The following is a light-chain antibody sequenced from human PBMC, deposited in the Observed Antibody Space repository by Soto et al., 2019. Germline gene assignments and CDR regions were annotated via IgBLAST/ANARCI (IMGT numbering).Light chain of an antibody. J-gene: IGLJ1*01. Sequence: QSVLTQPPSVSGSHGQSVTISCTGTSSDVGSYNRVSWYQQPPGTAPKLMIYDVSNRPSGVPDRFSGSKSGNTASLTISGLQAEDEADYYCSSYTSSNTYVFGTGTKVTVL. CDR1: SSDVGSYNR. CDR2: DVS. CDR3: SSYTSSNTYV. V-gene: IGLV2-18*02.